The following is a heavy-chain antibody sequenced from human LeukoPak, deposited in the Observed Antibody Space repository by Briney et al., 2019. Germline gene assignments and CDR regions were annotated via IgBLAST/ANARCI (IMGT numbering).Heavy chain of an antibody. CDR3: ASTLSGYYYDSSGYYH. J-gene: IGHJ5*02. V-gene: IGHV1-69*04. Sequence: ASVKVSCKASGYTFTSYDINWVRQAPGQGLEWMGRIIPIPGIANYAQKFQGRVTITADKSTSTAYMELSSLRSEDTAVYYCASTLSGYYYDSSGYYHWGQGTLVTVSS. CDR2: IIPIPGIA. D-gene: IGHD3-22*01. CDR1: GYTFTSYD.